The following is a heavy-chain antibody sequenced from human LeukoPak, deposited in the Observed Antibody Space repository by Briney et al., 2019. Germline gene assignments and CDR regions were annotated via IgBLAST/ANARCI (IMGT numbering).Heavy chain of an antibody. CDR1: GFTFSSYA. J-gene: IGHJ4*02. Sequence: GRSLRLSCAASGFTFSSYAMHWVRQAPGKGLEWVAVISYDGSNKYYADSVKGRFTISRDNSKNTLYLQMNSLRAEDTAVYYCAKSPRSIVVVPAAFFDYWGQGTLVTVSS. V-gene: IGHV3-30-3*02. CDR3: AKSPRSIVVVPAAFFDY. CDR2: ISYDGSNK. D-gene: IGHD2-2*01.